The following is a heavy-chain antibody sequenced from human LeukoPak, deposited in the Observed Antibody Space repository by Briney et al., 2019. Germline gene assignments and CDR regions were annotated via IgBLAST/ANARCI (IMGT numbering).Heavy chain of an antibody. J-gene: IGHJ4*02. D-gene: IGHD3-10*01. CDR2: IYYSGST. V-gene: IGHV4-39*01. Sequence: SETLSVTCTVSGGSISSSSYYWGWIRQPPGKGLEWIGSIYYSGSTYYNPSLKSRVTISVDTSKNQFSLKLSSVTAADTAVYYCARPYGSGSYFDYWGQGTLVTVSS. CDR3: ARPYGSGSYFDY. CDR1: GGSISSSSYY.